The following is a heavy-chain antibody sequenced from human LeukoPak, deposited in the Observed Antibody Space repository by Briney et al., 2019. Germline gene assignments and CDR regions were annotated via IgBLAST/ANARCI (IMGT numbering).Heavy chain of an antibody. V-gene: IGHV3-7*03. CDR2: IKQDGSEK. J-gene: IGHJ4*02. Sequence: GGSLRLSCAASGFTFSSCWMSWVRQAPGKGLEWVANIKQDGSEKYYVDSVKGRFAISRDNAKNSLYLQMNSLRAEDTAVYYCARGPYFDYWGQGTLVTVSS. CDR1: GFTFSSCW. CDR3: ARGPYFDY.